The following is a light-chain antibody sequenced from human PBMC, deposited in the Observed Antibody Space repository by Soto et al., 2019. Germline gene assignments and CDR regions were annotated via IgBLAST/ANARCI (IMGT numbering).Light chain of an antibody. J-gene: IGKJ3*01. CDR2: GAS. CDR3: QQYGSSPFT. V-gene: IGKV3-20*01. CDR1: QSVSSSY. Sequence: EIVLTQSPGTLSLSPGERSTLSCRASQSVSSSYLAWYQQKPGQAPRLLFYGASSRATGIPDRFSGSGSGTDFTLTISRLEPEDFAVYYCQQYGSSPFTFGPGTKVDI.